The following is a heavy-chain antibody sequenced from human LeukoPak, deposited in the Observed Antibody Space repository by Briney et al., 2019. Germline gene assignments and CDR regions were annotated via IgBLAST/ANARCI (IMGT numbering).Heavy chain of an antibody. D-gene: IGHD5-12*01. V-gene: IGHV3-30*02. CDR1: GFTFSSYE. J-gene: IGHJ4*02. CDR2: IRSDGSNK. CDR3: AKVMDRDIVATIRLGSQYYFDY. Sequence: PGGSLRLSCAASGFTFSSYEMNWVRQAPGKGLEWVAFIRSDGSNKYYADSVKGRFTISRDNSKNTLYLQLNSLRAEDTAVYYCAKVMDRDIVATIRLGSQYYFDYWGQGTLVTVSS.